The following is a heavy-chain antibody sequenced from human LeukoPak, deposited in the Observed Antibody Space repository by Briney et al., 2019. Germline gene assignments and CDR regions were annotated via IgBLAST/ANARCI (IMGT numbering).Heavy chain of an antibody. D-gene: IGHD1-26*01. CDR3: ARGSGSPPYFEY. Sequence: ASVKVSCKASGYSFTGFAMHWVRQAPGQGLEWLGWINTNTGYPTYAQGFTGRFVFSLDTSASTASLQISSLNVEDTGVYYCARGSGSPPYFEYWGQGTLVTVSS. J-gene: IGHJ4*02. V-gene: IGHV7-4-1*02. CDR1: GYSFTGFA. CDR2: INTNTGYP.